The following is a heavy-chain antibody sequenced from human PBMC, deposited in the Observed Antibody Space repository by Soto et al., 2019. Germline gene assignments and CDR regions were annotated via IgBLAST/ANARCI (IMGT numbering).Heavy chain of an antibody. J-gene: IGHJ4*02. Sequence: GGSLRLSCAASGFTFSSYGMHWVRQAPGKGLEWVAVIWYDGSNKYYADSVKGRFTISRDNSKNTLYLQMNSLRAEDTAVYYCARGSGLDYYGSGSYYWGQGTLVTVS. CDR2: IWYDGSNK. CDR1: GFTFSSYG. V-gene: IGHV3-33*01. CDR3: ARGSGLDYYGSGSYY. D-gene: IGHD3-10*01.